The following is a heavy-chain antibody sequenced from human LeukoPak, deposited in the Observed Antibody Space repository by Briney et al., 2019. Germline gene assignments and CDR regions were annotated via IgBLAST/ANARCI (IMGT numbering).Heavy chain of an antibody. CDR2: IRSKANNYAT. V-gene: IGHV3-73*01. D-gene: IGHD2-8*02. J-gene: IGHJ4*02. CDR1: GFTFSGSA. CDR3: TRHAAGGDTGGYPSDY. Sequence: GGSLKLSCATSGFTFSGSAIHWVRQVSGEGLEWIGRIRSKANNYATVYSASVKGRFIISRDDSQNTAYLQMNSLKTEDTAMYYCTRHAAGGDTGGYPSDYWGQGTLVTVSS.